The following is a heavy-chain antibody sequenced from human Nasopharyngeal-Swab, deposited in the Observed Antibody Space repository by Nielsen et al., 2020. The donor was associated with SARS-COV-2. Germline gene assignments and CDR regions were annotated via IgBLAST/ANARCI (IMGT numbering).Heavy chain of an antibody. CDR2: IRSKTYGGAP. J-gene: IGHJ3*02. D-gene: IGHD1-26*01. CDR3: ARSVGSFYGQGAFDI. Sequence: GGSLRLSCTTSGFTFGDYAMSWFRQAPGKGLEWVGFIRSKTYGGAPEYAASVKGRFTISRDGAEGIAYLQMNSLETEDTGVYYCARSVGSFYGQGAFDIWGQGTMVTVSS. V-gene: IGHV3-49*01. CDR1: GFTFGDYA.